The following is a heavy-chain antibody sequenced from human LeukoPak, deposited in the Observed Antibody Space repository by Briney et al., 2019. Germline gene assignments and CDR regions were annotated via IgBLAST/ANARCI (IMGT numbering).Heavy chain of an antibody. CDR1: GFTFSDYY. Sequence: GGSLRLSCAASGFTFSDYYMNWIRQAPGKGLEWVSYISGSGSYTNYADSVRGRSTISRDNAKNSLYLQMNSLRAEDTAVYYCAREAYGSGTYYLDYWGQGSLVTVSS. CDR3: AREAYGSGTYYLDY. V-gene: IGHV3-11*05. CDR2: ISGSGSYT. D-gene: IGHD3-10*01. J-gene: IGHJ4*02.